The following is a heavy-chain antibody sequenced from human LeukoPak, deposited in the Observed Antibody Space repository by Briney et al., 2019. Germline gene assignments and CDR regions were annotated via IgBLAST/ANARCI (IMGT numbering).Heavy chain of an antibody. CDR1: GFTFSSYG. CDR3: ARGPSVAGTGRGAFDI. D-gene: IGHD6-19*01. Sequence: PGGSLRLSCAASGFTFSSYGMHWVRQAPGKGLEWVAVIWYDGSNKYYADSVKGRFTISRDNSKNTLYLQMNSLRAEDTAVYYCARGPSVAGTGRGAFDIWGQGTMVTVSS. J-gene: IGHJ3*02. CDR2: IWYDGSNK. V-gene: IGHV3-33*01.